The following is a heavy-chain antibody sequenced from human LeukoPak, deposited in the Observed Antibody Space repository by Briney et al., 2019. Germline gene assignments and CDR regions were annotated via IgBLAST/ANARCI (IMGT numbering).Heavy chain of an antibody. V-gene: IGHV3-23*01. Sequence: GGSLRLSCAASGFTFSTYAMTWVRQAPGKGLEWVSAISGSGGSTYYADSVKGRFTISRDNSKNTLYLQVNSLRAEDTAVYYCAKASVDSSGYYYSSYYFDYWGQGTLVTVSS. CDR2: ISGSGGST. D-gene: IGHD3-22*01. J-gene: IGHJ4*02. CDR3: AKASVDSSGYYYSSYYFDY. CDR1: GFTFSTYA.